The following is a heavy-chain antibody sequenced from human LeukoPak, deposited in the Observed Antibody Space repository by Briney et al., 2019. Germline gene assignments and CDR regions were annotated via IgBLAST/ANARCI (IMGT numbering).Heavy chain of an antibody. CDR3: LSYGGNTAEYFQH. J-gene: IGHJ1*01. CDR1: GGTFNIYA. CDR2: MMPYLRTT. D-gene: IGHD4-23*01. Sequence: SVKVSCKASGGTFNIYAINWVRQAPGQGLEGVGGMMPYLRTTVHAKKFQGRVTVTADESTSTAYMELSSLRSEDTAVYYCLSYGGNTAEYFQHWGQGTLVTVCS. V-gene: IGHV1-69*01.